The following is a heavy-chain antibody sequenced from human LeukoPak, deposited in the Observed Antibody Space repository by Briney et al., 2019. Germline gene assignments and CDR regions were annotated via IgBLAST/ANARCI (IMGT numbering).Heavy chain of an antibody. D-gene: IGHD2-15*01. Sequence: SETLSLTCTVSGGSISSYYWSWIRQPPGKGLEWIGYIYYSGSTNYNPSLKSRVTISVDTSKNQFSLKLSSVTAADTAVYYCARELLGYCSGGSCYSGFIDYWGQGTLVTASS. CDR1: GGSISSYY. J-gene: IGHJ4*02. CDR2: IYYSGST. V-gene: IGHV4-59*01. CDR3: ARELLGYCSGGSCYSGFIDY.